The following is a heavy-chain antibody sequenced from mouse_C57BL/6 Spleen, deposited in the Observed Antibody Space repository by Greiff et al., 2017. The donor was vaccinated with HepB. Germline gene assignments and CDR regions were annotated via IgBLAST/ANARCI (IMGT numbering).Heavy chain of an antibody. CDR2: IYPGDGDT. D-gene: IGHD3-2*02. V-gene: IGHV1-82*01. J-gene: IGHJ2*01. CDR3: ARLDSSGVFDY. Sequence: QVQLQQSGPELVKPGASVKISCKASGYAFSSSWMNWVKQRPGKGLEWIGRIYPGDGDTNYNGKFKGKATLTADKSSSTAYMQLSSLTSEDSAVYFCARLDSSGVFDYWGQGTTLTVSS. CDR1: GYAFSSSW.